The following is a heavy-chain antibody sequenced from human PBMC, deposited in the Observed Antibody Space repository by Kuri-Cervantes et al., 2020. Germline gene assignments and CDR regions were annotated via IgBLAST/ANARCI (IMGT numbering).Heavy chain of an antibody. V-gene: IGHV1-18*01. Sequence: ASVKVSCKASGYTFTSYGIGWVRQAPGQGLEWMGWISAYNGNTNYAQKLQGRVTMTTDTSTSTAYMELRSLRSDDTAVYYCARDWNDGVSDYYYYGMDVWGQGTTVTVSS. CDR2: ISAYNGNT. CDR3: ARDWNDGVSDYYYYGMDV. J-gene: IGHJ6*02. CDR1: GYTFTSYG. D-gene: IGHD1-1*01.